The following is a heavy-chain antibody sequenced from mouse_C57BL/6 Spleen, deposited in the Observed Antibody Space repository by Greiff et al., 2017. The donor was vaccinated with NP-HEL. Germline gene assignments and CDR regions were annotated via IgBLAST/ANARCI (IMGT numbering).Heavy chain of an antibody. D-gene: IGHD3-1*01. J-gene: IGHJ3*01. CDR1: GYSFTSYY. CDR2: IYPGSGNS. CDR3: ARSSAWFAY. V-gene: IGHV1-66*01. Sequence: VQLQQSGPELVKPGASVKISCKASGYSFTSYYIHWVKQRPGQGLEWIGWIYPGSGNSKYNEKFKGKATLTADTSSSTAYMQLSSLTSEDAAVYYCARSSAWFAYWGQGTLVTVSA.